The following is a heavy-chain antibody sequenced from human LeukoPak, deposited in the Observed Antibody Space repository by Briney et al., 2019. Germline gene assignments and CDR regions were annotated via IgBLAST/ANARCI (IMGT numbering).Heavy chain of an antibody. CDR3: ARGSALVTTYRGGNWFDA. D-gene: IGHD5-18*01. Sequence: ASVKVSCKASGYTFTVYYMHWVRQAPGQGLEWMGWINPNSGGTNYAQKFQGRVNMTRDTSISTAYVELTMLTSDDTAVYYGARGSALVTTYRGGNWFDAWGQGTLVTVSS. J-gene: IGHJ5*02. V-gene: IGHV1-2*02. CDR1: GYTFTVYY. CDR2: INPNSGGT.